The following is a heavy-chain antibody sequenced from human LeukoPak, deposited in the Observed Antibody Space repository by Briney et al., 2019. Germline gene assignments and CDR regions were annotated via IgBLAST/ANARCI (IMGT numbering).Heavy chain of an antibody. CDR1: GYTLTELS. CDR2: FDPEDGET. D-gene: IGHD3-10*01. Sequence: ASVKVSCTVSGYTLTELSMHRVRQAPGKGLEWMGGFDPEDGETIYAQKFQGRVTMTEDTSTDTAYMELSSLRSEDTAVYYCATDPYYYGSGSYYNKSGWFDPWGQGTLVTVSS. V-gene: IGHV1-24*01. CDR3: ATDPYYYGSGSYYNKSGWFDP. J-gene: IGHJ5*02.